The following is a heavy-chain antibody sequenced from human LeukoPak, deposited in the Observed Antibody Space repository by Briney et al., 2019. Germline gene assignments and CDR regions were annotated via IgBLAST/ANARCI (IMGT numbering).Heavy chain of an antibody. CDR3: AKAPVAAAWDFDY. D-gene: IGHD6-19*01. Sequence: GGSLRLSCAASGFTFSSYSMNWVRQAPGKGLEWVSSISSSSSYIYYADSVKGRFTISRDNSKNTLYLQMNSLRAEDTAVYYCAKAPVAAAWDFDYWGQGTLVTVSS. CDR2: ISSSSSYI. J-gene: IGHJ4*02. V-gene: IGHV3-21*04. CDR1: GFTFSSYS.